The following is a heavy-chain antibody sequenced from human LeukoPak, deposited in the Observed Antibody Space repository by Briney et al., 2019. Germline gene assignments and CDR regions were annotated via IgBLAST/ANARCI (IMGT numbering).Heavy chain of an antibody. CDR1: GFSFSSYS. Sequence: GGSLRLSCAASGFSFSSYSMNWVRQAPGKGLEWVSSISSGSTYIYYADSVKGRFTISRDNAKNSLYLQVSTLRAEDTAVYYCAREISSSTSFGHWGQGTLVTVSS. D-gene: IGHD2-2*01. CDR3: AREISSSTSFGH. V-gene: IGHV3-21*01. J-gene: IGHJ4*02. CDR2: ISSGSTYI.